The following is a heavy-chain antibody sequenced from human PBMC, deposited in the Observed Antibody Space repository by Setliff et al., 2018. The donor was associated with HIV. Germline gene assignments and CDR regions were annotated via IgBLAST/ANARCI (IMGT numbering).Heavy chain of an antibody. D-gene: IGHD3-16*01. Sequence: PGGSLRLSCAASGFTFSIYGMHWVRQAPGKGLEWVANIKQDGSEKYYVDSVKGRFTISRDNAKNSLYLQMNSLRAEDTAIYYCAKDRGTRTFYFDYWGQGTLVTVSS. CDR2: IKQDGSEK. CDR3: AKDRGTRTFYFDY. CDR1: GFTFSIYG. V-gene: IGHV3-7*04. J-gene: IGHJ4*02.